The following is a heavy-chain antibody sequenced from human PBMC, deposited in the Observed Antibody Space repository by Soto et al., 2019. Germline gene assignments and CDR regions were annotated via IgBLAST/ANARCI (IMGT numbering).Heavy chain of an antibody. V-gene: IGHV4-59*04. CDR3: ARLGSSGWYQGSYFDY. J-gene: IGHJ4*02. CDR2: VQSSGTT. CDR1: GATITNYY. Sequence: SETLSLTCTVSGATITNYYFAWIRQPPGKRLEWIGSVQSSGTTNYNPSLKSRVIMSTETSKNQFSLMMNSVTAADTAVYYCARLGSSGWYQGSYFDYWGQGTLVTVSS. D-gene: IGHD6-19*01.